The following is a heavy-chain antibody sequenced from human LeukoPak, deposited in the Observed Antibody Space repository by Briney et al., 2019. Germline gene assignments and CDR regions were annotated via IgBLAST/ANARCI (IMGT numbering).Heavy chain of an antibody. D-gene: IGHD5-24*01. Sequence: ETLSLTCTVSGGSLSSYFWSWMRQPPGKGLEWVSSTNSDGGSRGYTDSVKGRFTVSRDNAKNTLYLQMNSLRAEDTAVYYCARARWYSCDYWGQGTLVTVSS. CDR2: TNSDGGSR. CDR3: ARARWYSCDY. V-gene: IGHV3-74*01. J-gene: IGHJ4*02. CDR1: GGSLSSYF.